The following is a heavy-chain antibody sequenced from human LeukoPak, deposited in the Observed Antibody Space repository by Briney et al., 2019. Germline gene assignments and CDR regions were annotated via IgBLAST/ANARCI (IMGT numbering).Heavy chain of an antibody. D-gene: IGHD7-27*01. CDR2: ISSSSSYI. CDR1: GVTFSSYS. V-gene: IGHV3-21*01. J-gene: IGHJ4*02. Sequence: GGSLRLSCAASGVTFSSYSMNWVRQAPGKGLEWVSSISSSSSYIYYADSVKGRFTISRDNAKNSLYLQMNSLRAEDTAVYYCAREELGIGDYWGQGTLVTVSS. CDR3: AREELGIGDY.